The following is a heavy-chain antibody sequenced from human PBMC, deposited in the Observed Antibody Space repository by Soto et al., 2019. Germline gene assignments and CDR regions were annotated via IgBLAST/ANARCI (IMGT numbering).Heavy chain of an antibody. CDR1: GFTFSNYA. CDR2: ISASGGST. V-gene: IGHV3-23*01. CDR3: AKDSTRTTGSFDY. J-gene: IGHJ4*02. Sequence: GGSLRLSCAASGFTFSNYAMSRVRQAPGKGLEWVSGISASGGSTYFADSVKGRFIISRDNSKNTLYLQMNSLRAEDTAVYYCAKDSTRTTGSFDYWGQGTLVTVSS. D-gene: IGHD1-1*01.